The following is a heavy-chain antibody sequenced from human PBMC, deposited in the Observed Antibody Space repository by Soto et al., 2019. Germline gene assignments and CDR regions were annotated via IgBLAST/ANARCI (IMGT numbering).Heavy chain of an antibody. CDR1: GFTFSCFA. J-gene: IGHJ5*02. Sequence: GGALRLSCAASGFTFSCFAMGWVRQAPGKELEWVSAISGSGGSTYYADSVKGRFTISRDNSKSTLYLQMNSLRAEDTAVYYCAGHYDFWSGSENWFDPWGQGTLVTVSS. CDR2: ISGSGGST. D-gene: IGHD3-3*01. CDR3: AGHYDFWSGSENWFDP. V-gene: IGHV3-23*01.